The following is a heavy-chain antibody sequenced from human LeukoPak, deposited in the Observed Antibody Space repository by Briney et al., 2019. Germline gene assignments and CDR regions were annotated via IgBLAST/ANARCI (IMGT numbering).Heavy chain of an antibody. D-gene: IGHD2-21*01. V-gene: IGHV6-1*01. J-gene: IGHJ5*02. Sequence: SQTLSLTCAISGDSVSSNSAAWNWIRQSPSRGLEWLGRTYYRSKWYNDYAVSVKSRITINPDTSKNQFSLQLNSVTPEDTAVYYCAREWVCGGDCYWEENWFDPWGQGTLVTVSS. CDR2: TYYRSKWYN. CDR1: GDSVSSNSAA. CDR3: AREWVCGGDCYWEENWFDP.